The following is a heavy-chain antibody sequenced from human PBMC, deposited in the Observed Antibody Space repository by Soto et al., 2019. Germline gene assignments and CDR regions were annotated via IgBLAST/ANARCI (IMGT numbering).Heavy chain of an antibody. V-gene: IGHV5-51*01. CDR3: ARTAAAGKYYYGMDV. CDR1: GYSFTSYW. D-gene: IGHD6-13*01. Sequence: KISCKGSGYSFTSYWIGWVRQMPGKGLESMGIIYPGDSDTRYSPSFQGQVTISADKSISTAYLQWSSLKASDTAMYYCARTAAAGKYYYGMDVWGQGTTVTVSS. CDR2: IYPGDSDT. J-gene: IGHJ6*02.